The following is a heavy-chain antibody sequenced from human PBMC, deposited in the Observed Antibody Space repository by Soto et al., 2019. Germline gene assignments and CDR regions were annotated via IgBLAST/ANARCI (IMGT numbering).Heavy chain of an antibody. D-gene: IGHD7-27*01. CDR3: SRGILLGGMDV. CDR2: INAGNGNT. Sequence: QVPLVQSGAEVKKPGASVKVSCKASGYTFTSYAMHWVRQAPGQRLEWMGWINAGNGNTKYSQKFQGRVPITRDTSAGTAYMELSSLRSEDTAVYYCSRGILLGGMDVWGQGATVTVSS. J-gene: IGHJ6*02. CDR1: GYTFTSYA. V-gene: IGHV1-3*01.